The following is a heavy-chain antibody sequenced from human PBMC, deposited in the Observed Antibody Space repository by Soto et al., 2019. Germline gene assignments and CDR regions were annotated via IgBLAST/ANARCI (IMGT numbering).Heavy chain of an antibody. Sequence: PGGSLRLSCAASGFTFRNYNMNWVRQVPGKGLEWVAHISIGGRSINYADSVKGRFTISRDDAEKSLNLHMNSLGAEDTARYYCVRDQWCCNDFSGRPVNGLDVWGQGTMLTVSS. CDR3: VRDQWCCNDFSGRPVNGLDV. V-gene: IGHV3-21*05. J-gene: IGHJ3*01. D-gene: IGHD2-8*02. CDR2: ISIGGRSI. CDR1: GFTFRNYN.